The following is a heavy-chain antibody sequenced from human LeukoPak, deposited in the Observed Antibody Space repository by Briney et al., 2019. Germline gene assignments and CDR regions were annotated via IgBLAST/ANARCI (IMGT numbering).Heavy chain of an antibody. Sequence: ASETLSLTCTVSGGSISSYYWSWIRQPPGKGLEWIGYIYYSGSTNYNPSLKSRVTISVDTSKNQFSLKLSSVTAADTAVYYCARGYSYGSSLDYWGQGTLVTVSS. J-gene: IGHJ4*02. CDR1: GGSISSYY. CDR2: IYYSGST. CDR3: ARGYSYGSSLDY. D-gene: IGHD5-18*01. V-gene: IGHV4-59*01.